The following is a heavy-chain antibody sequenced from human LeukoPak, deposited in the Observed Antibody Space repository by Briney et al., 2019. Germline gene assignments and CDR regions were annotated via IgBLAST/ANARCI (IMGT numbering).Heavy chain of an antibody. CDR1: GYTFTSYY. CDR3: ARERSGSGSFRENYFDY. J-gene: IGHJ4*02. Sequence: ASVKVSCKASGYTFTSYYMHWVRQAPGQGLEWMGIINPSGGSTSYAQKFQGRVTMTRDTPTSTVYMELSSLRSEDTAVYYCARERSGSGSFRENYFDYWGQGTLVTVSS. D-gene: IGHD3-10*01. V-gene: IGHV1-46*01. CDR2: INPSGGST.